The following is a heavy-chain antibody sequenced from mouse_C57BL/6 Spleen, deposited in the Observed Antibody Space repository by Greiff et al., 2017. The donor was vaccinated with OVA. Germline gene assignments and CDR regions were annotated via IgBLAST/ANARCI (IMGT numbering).Heavy chain of an antibody. Sequence: QVQLQQSGAELVKPGASVKISCKASGYAFSSYWMNWVKQRPGKGLEWIGQIYPGDGDTNYNGKFKGKATLTADKSSSTAYMQLSRLTSEGSAVCFGARRGEGGYFDVWGTGTTVTVSS. CDR1: GYAFSSYW. CDR2: IYPGDGDT. V-gene: IGHV1-80*01. J-gene: IGHJ1*03. CDR3: ARRGEGGYFDV.